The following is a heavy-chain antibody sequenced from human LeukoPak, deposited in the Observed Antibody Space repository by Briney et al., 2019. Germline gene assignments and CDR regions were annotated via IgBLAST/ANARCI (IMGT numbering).Heavy chain of an antibody. J-gene: IGHJ4*02. D-gene: IGHD4-23*01. CDR3: ARDFLYRRLSRGYGGKPFDY. CDR1: GFTFSDYY. Sequence: KSGGSLRLSCAASGFTFSDYYMSWIRQAPGKGLEWVSYISSSTSYTNYADSVKGRFTISRDNAKNSLYLQMNSLRAEDTAVYYCARDFLYRRLSRGYGGKPFDYWGQGTLVTVSS. V-gene: IGHV3-11*06. CDR2: ISSSTSYT.